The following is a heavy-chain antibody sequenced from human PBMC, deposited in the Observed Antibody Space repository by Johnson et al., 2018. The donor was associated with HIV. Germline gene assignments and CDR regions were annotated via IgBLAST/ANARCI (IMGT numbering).Heavy chain of an antibody. J-gene: IGHJ3*02. CDR1: GFTVSSNY. CDR2: IYSGGST. D-gene: IGHD5-12*01. CDR3: ARDRPSKWLRSNDDAFDS. V-gene: IGHV3-53*01. Sequence: VQLVESGGGLIQPGGSLRLSCAVSGFTVSSNYMSWVRQAPGKGLEWVSVIYSGGSTYYADSVKGRFTISRDNSKNTLYLQMNSLRAEDTAVYYCARDRPSKWLRSNDDAFDSWGQGTKVTVSS.